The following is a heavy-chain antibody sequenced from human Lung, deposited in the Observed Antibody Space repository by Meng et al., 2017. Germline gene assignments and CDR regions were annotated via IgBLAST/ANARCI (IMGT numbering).Heavy chain of an antibody. CDR1: DYTFTGYG. Sequence: QVHPVQSGAEVKKPGASVQGACKPSDYTFTGYGVSWVRQAPGQGLEWMAWLGARDGDRSHAPRFQGRVTVTADRLTATSFMELRNLRYDDTAVYYCARGTPGRSYSDFWGQGTLVTVSS. CDR2: LGARDGDR. D-gene: IGHD3-10*01. J-gene: IGHJ4*02. CDR3: ARGTPGRSYSDF. V-gene: IGHV1-18*04.